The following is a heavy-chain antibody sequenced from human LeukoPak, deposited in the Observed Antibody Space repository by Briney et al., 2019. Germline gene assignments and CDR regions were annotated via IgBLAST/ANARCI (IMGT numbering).Heavy chain of an antibody. CDR3: ARYESSAYGIDV. Sequence: AETLSLTCTVSGGSISSNSSYWGWIRQPPGMGLEWIGTIYFSGSTYYNPSLKSRVTVSGDTSKNQFSLKVTSVAAADTAVYYCARYESSAYGIDVWGRGTLVTVSS. CDR1: GGSISSNSSY. V-gene: IGHV4-39*01. CDR2: IYFSGST. J-gene: IGHJ2*01. D-gene: IGHD3-22*01.